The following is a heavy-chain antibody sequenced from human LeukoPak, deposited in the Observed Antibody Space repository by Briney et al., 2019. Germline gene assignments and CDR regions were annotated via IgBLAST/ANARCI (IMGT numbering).Heavy chain of an antibody. Sequence: TSQTLSLTCTVSGGSISSGGYYWIWIRQHPGKGLEWIGNIYYSGSTYYNPSLKSRVTISVDTSKNQFSLKLSSVTAADTAVYYCARAGPSPPYDILTHGVDPWGQGTLVTVSS. J-gene: IGHJ5*02. CDR2: IYYSGST. D-gene: IGHD3-9*01. V-gene: IGHV4-31*03. CDR3: ARAGPSPPYDILTHGVDP. CDR1: GGSISSGGYY.